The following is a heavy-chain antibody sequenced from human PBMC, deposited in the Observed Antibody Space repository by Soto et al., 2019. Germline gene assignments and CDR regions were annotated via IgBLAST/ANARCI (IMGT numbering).Heavy chain of an antibody. CDR1: RGSFSSYT. Sequence: GVSVEVSCEACRGSFSSYTISWVRQAPGQGLEWMGRIIPILGIANYAQKFQGRVTITADKSTSTAYMELSSLRSEDTAVYYCARGDDFWSGYYTVLRDYSYMDVWGKGTTVTVSS. CDR3: ARGDDFWSGYYTVLRDYSYMDV. D-gene: IGHD3-3*01. CDR2: IIPILGIA. V-gene: IGHV1-69*02. J-gene: IGHJ6*03.